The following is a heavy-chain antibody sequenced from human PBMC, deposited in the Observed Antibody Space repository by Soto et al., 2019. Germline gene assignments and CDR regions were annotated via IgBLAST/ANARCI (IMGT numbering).Heavy chain of an antibody. J-gene: IGHJ4*02. CDR2: ISNDGSNE. CDR1: VFTFRWFG. V-gene: IGHV3-30*18. CDR3: AKGEVRGITHSYFHY. Sequence: PGGSLRLSCAGSVFTFRWFGMNCVRHSPGKGLEWVARISNDGSNEYYVDSVKGRFTISRDNSKNTLYLQMDSLRAEDTAVYYCAKGEVRGITHSYFHYLGLATLVTVSS. D-gene: IGHD3-10*01.